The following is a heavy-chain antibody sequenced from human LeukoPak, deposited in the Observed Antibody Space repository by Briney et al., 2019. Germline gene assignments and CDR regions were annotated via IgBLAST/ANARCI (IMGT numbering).Heavy chain of an antibody. CDR1: GFTFSNYA. Sequence: PGGSLRLSCAASGFTFSNYAMSWVRQAPGKGLEWVSGISGSGGSTYYADSVKGRFTISRDNSKNTLYLQMNSLRAEDTAVYYCARGGDQVIIEENDAFDIWGQGTMVTVSS. CDR2: ISGSGGST. D-gene: IGHD3-3*01. CDR3: ARGGDQVIIEENDAFDI. J-gene: IGHJ3*02. V-gene: IGHV3-23*01.